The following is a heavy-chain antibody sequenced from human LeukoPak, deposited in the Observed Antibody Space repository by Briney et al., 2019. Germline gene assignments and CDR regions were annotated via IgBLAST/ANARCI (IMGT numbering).Heavy chain of an antibody. CDR1: GYTFTSYD. V-gene: IGHV1-8*01. D-gene: IGHD5-12*01. Sequence: ASVKVSCKASGYTFTSYDINWVRQATGQGLEWMGWMNPNSGNTGYAQKFQGRVTMARNTSISTAYMELSSLRSEDTAVYYCARALVNNGYVYPQWGQGTLVTVSS. CDR2: MNPNSGNT. CDR3: ARALVNNGYVYPQ. J-gene: IGHJ4*02.